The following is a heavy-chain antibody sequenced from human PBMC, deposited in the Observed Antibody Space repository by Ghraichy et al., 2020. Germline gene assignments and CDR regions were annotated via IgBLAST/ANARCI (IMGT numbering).Heavy chain of an antibody. Sequence: SETLSLTCTVSGGSISSGGYYWSWIRQHPGKGLEWIGYIYYSGSTYYNPSLKSRVTISVDTSKNQFSLKLSSVTAADTAVYYCAREHPGYSSGWYSYYYYYMDVWGKGTTVTVSS. CDR2: IYYSGST. CDR3: AREHPGYSSGWYSYYYYYMDV. V-gene: IGHV4-31*03. CDR1: GGSISSGGYY. J-gene: IGHJ6*03. D-gene: IGHD6-19*01.